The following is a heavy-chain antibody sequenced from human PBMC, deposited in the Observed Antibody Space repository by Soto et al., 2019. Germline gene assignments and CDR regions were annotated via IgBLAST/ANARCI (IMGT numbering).Heavy chain of an antibody. CDR1: GVTFSSYG. Sequence: QVQLVESGGGVVQPGRSLRLSCAASGVTFSSYGMHWVRQAPGKGLEWVAVIWYDGSNKYYADSVKGRFTISRDNSKNELYLQMNSLRAEDTAVYYCARADSLGSHYYYGMDVWGQGTTVTVSS. V-gene: IGHV3-33*01. CDR3: ARADSLGSHYYYGMDV. D-gene: IGHD3-22*01. J-gene: IGHJ6*02. CDR2: IWYDGSNK.